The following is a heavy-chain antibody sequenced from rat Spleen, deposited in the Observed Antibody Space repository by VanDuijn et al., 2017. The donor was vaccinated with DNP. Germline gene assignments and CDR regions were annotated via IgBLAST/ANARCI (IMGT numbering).Heavy chain of an antibody. CDR2: IKAKSNNYAT. CDR1: GFTFSNAW. J-gene: IGHJ2*01. V-gene: IGHV6-8*01. Sequence: EVQLVESGGGLVQPGRSLKLSCAASGFTFSNAWMHWVRQSPEKQLEWVAQIKAKSNNYATYYAESVKGRFTISRDDSKSSVYLQMNSLKEEDTAIYYCTLTTDTFFDYWGQGVMVTVSS. CDR3: TLTTDTFFDY. D-gene: IGHD1-11*01.